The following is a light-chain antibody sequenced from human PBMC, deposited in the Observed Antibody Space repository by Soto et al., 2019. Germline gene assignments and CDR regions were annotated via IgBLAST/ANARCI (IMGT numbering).Light chain of an antibody. V-gene: IGLV2-14*01. Sequence: QSALPQPASVSGSPGQSITISCTGTSSDDGGYNYVSWYQQHPGKAPKLMIYEVSNRPSGVSNRFSGSKSGNTASLTISGLQAEDEADYYCSSYTSSSPVVFGGGTKLTVL. CDR1: SSDDGGYNY. J-gene: IGLJ2*01. CDR3: SSYTSSSPVV. CDR2: EVS.